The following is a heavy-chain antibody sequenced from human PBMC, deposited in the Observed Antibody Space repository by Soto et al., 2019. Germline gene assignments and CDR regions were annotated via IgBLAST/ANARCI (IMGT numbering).Heavy chain of an antibody. CDR3: ARPLEQHQLGFGMDV. CDR2: IWYDGSKI. J-gene: IGHJ6*01. D-gene: IGHD6-13*01. Sequence: VQLVQSGGGVVQPGGSLRLSCAASGFTFSSYGMHWVRQAPGKGLEGVAVIWYDGSKIYYADSVKGRFTISRDNSKSTLYLQMNSLRAEDTAVYYCARPLEQHQLGFGMDVWGQGSPVTVSS. CDR1: GFTFSSYG. V-gene: IGHV3-33*01.